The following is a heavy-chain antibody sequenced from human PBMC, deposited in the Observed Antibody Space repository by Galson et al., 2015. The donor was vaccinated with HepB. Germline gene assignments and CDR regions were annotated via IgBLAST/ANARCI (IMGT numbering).Heavy chain of an antibody. CDR2: ISSSSSYI. CDR1: GFTFSSYS. V-gene: IGHV3-21*01. J-gene: IGHJ4*02. CDR3: ARDQGGETDFDY. D-gene: IGHD1-14*01. Sequence: SLRLSCAASGFTFSSYSMNWVRQAPGKGLEWVSSISSSSSYIYYADSVKGRFTISRDNAKNSLYLQMNSLRAEDTAVYYCARDQGGETDFDYWGQGTLVTVSS.